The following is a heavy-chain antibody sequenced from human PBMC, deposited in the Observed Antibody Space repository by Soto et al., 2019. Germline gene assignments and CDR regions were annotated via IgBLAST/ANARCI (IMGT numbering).Heavy chain of an antibody. CDR3: ARHDPIYYYGSGSYYKEFDY. J-gene: IGHJ4*02. CDR2: IDPSDSYT. Sequence: GESLKISCKGSGYSFTSYWIGWVRQMPGKGLEWMGRIDPSDSYTNYSPSFQGHVTISADKSISTAYLQWSSLKASDTAMYYCARHDPIYYYGSGSYYKEFDYWGQGTLVTVSS. V-gene: IGHV5-10-1*01. D-gene: IGHD3-10*01. CDR1: GYSFTSYW.